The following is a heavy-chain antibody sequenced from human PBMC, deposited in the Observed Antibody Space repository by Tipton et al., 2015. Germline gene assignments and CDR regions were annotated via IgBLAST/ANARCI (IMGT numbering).Heavy chain of an antibody. CDR2: INSDGSST. V-gene: IGHV3-74*03. J-gene: IGHJ6*02. CDR3: VKDGEGYYGIVTGHYRYHHHGMDM. Sequence: SLRLSCTASGFNVSTHYMSWVRQAPGKGLEWVSRINSDGSSTTYAESVKGRFTISRDNAKNTLYLQMNSLRAEDTALYYCVKDGEGYYGIVTGHYRYHHHGMDMWGQGTTVTVSS. D-gene: IGHD3-9*01. CDR1: GFNVSTHY.